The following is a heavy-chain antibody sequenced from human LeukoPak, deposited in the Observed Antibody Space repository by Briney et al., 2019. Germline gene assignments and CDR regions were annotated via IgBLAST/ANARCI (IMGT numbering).Heavy chain of an antibody. V-gene: IGHV4-39*01. D-gene: IGHD3-16*01. CDR2: IYYSGST. CDR1: GGSISSSSYY. CDR3: ARLKRVMITFFTTPRDNWFDP. Sequence: SETLSLTCTVSGGSISSSSYYWGWIRQPPGKGLEWIGSIYYSGSTYYNPSLKSRVTISVDTSKNQFSLKLSSVTAADTAVYYCARLKRVMITFFTTPRDNWFDPWGQGTLVTVSS. J-gene: IGHJ5*02.